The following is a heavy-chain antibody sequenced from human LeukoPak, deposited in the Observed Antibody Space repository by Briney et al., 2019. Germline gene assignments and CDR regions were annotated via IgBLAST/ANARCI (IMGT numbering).Heavy chain of an antibody. V-gene: IGHV4-39*07. J-gene: IGHJ6*03. CDR2: IYYSGST. D-gene: IGHD2-2*01. CDR1: GGSISSSSYY. Sequence: SETLSLTCTVSGGSISSSSYYWGRIRQPPGKGLEWIGSIYYSGSTYYNPSLKSRVTISVDASKNQFSLKLSSVTAADTAVYYCARGVVPAAMGYYYYMDVWGKGTTVTVSS. CDR3: ARGVVPAAMGYYYYMDV.